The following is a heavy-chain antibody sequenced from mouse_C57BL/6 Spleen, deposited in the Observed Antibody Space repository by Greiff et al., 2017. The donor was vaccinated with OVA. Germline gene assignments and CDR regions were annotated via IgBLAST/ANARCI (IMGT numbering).Heavy chain of an antibody. Sequence: EVMLVESGGGLVKPGGSLKLSCAASGFTFSSYAMSWVRQTPEKRLEWVATISDGGSYTYYPDNVKGRFIISRDNAKNNLYLQMSHLKSEDTAMYYCARRDGYFRGFAYWGQGTLVTVSA. V-gene: IGHV5-4*03. CDR3: ARRDGYFRGFAY. J-gene: IGHJ3*01. CDR2: ISDGGSYT. D-gene: IGHD2-3*01. CDR1: GFTFSSYA.